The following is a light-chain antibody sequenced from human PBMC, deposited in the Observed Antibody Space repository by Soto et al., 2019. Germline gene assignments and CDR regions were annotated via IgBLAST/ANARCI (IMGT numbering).Light chain of an antibody. CDR2: EVN. J-gene: IGLJ3*02. V-gene: IGLV2-23*02. Sequence: QSALTQPAPVSGSPGQSITISCTGTSNDVGGYNLVSWFQQHPDKAPKLMISEVNKRPSGVSNRFSGSKSANTASLTISGLQAEDEADYYCCSHVGGSSPQWVFGGGTQLTVL. CDR3: CSHVGGSSPQWV. CDR1: SNDVGGYNL.